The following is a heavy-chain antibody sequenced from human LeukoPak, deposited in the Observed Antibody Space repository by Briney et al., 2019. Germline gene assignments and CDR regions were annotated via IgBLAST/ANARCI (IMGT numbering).Heavy chain of an antibody. J-gene: IGHJ5*01. CDR1: GGSISTFY. V-gene: IGHV4-59*12. Sequence: SETLSLTCKVSGGSISTFYWSWIRQPPGKGLEWIGYIYNSESTNYNPSLKSRVTMSVDTSKNQFSLNLSSVTAADTAVYYCARGRGVVLRDWFDSWGQGTLVTVSS. CDR2: IYNSEST. D-gene: IGHD3-22*01. CDR3: ARGRGVVLRDWFDS.